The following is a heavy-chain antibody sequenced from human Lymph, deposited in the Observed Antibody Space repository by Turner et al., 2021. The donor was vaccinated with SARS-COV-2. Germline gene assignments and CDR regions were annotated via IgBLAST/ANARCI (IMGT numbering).Heavy chain of an antibody. V-gene: IGHV1-8*01. CDR1: GYTFTRYD. Sequence: QVQLVQSGAEVKKPGASVKVSCKASGYTFTRYDINWVRQANGQGLECMGWMNPNSGYTGYAQKFQGRVTMTRNTSRSTAYMELNSLTSDDTAVYYCAKGDGYPPHGLLDPWGQGTLVTVSS. D-gene: IGHD6-25*01. CDR3: AKGDGYPPHGLLDP. CDR2: MNPNSGYT. J-gene: IGHJ5*02.